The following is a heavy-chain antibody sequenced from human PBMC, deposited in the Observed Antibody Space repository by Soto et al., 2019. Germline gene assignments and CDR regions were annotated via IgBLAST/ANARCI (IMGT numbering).Heavy chain of an antibody. V-gene: IGHV4-30-4*08. CDR2: IHYSGSI. D-gene: IGHD2-21*02. Sequence: RQQSGPGLVKPSQTLSLTCTVSGGSISYEYYHWTWIRQSPGKGLEWIGYIHYSGSIIYNPSFKSRVTISVGTSKNQFSLQLSSVTAADTAVYFCAREDDGGDRDYYGLDVWGQGTTVTVSS. J-gene: IGHJ6*02. CDR1: GGSISYEYYH. CDR3: AREDDGGDRDYYGLDV.